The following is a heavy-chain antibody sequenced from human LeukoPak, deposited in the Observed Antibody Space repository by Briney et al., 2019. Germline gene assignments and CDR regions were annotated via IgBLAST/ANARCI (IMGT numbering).Heavy chain of an antibody. CDR3: ARDYYYYDSSGLVDY. Sequence: ASVKVSCKASGYTFTGYYMHWVRQAPGQGLEWMGWINPNSGGTNYAQKFQGRVAMTRDTSISTAYMELSRLRSDDTAVYYCARDYYYYDSSGLVDYWGQGTLVTVSS. CDR2: INPNSGGT. CDR1: GYTFTGYY. J-gene: IGHJ4*02. D-gene: IGHD3-22*01. V-gene: IGHV1-2*02.